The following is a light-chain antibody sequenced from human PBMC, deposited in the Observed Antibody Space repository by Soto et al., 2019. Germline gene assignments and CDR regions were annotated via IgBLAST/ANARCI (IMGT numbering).Light chain of an antibody. CDR1: QSVGSY. CDR2: DAS. Sequence: EIVVTQSPATLSLSPGQRATVSCRTSQSVGSYLAWYQKKPGQAPRLLIYDASNRATGIPARCSGSGSGRDFTLTISSLEPEDFALYYCQQRTNWPPLTFGGGTRVEIK. V-gene: IGKV3-11*02. J-gene: IGKJ4*01. CDR3: QQRTNWPPLT.